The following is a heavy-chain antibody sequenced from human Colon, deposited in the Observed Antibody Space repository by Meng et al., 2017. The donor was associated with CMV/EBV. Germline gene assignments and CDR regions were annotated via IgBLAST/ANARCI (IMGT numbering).Heavy chain of an antibody. D-gene: IGHD6-19*01. Sequence: GESLKISCAASGFKFRYHTIHWVRQAPGKGLEWVALISYDGSTKYYADSVKGRFNISRDNSDNTVYLQMDSLRRDDSGTYYCAKENVAVAGTSFDYWGPGARVTVSS. CDR3: AKENVAVAGTSFDY. CDR2: ISYDGSTK. V-gene: IGHV3-30*18. CDR1: GFKFRYHT. J-gene: IGHJ4*02.